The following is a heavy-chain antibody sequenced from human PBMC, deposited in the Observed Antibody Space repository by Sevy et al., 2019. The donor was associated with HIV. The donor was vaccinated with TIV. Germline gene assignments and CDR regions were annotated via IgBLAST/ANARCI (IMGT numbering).Heavy chain of an antibody. CDR1: GFTFSSYG. D-gene: IGHD2-15*01. Sequence: GGSLRLSCAASGFTFSSYGMHWVRQAPGKGLEWVAVIWSDGTNKFYADSVKGRFTISRDNSKNTLYLQMNSLRAEDTAVYYCARRPGHVVVAAHPFDYWGQGTLVTVSS. V-gene: IGHV3-33*01. CDR3: ARRPGHVVVAAHPFDY. J-gene: IGHJ4*02. CDR2: IWSDGTNK.